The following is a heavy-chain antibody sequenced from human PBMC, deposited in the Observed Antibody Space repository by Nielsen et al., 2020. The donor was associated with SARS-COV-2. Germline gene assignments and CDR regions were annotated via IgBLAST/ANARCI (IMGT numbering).Heavy chain of an antibody. CDR3: ARAAVAGDGFPVGAFDI. J-gene: IGHJ3*02. CDR2: INQGGSEK. D-gene: IGHD6-19*01. CDR1: GFTFSDYY. Sequence: GESLKISCAASGFTFSDYYMSWIRQAPGKGLEWVANINQGGSEKYHADSVKGPFTISRDNAKNSLYLQMNSLRAEGTAVYYCARAAVAGDGFPVGAFDIWGQGTMVTVSS. V-gene: IGHV3-7*03.